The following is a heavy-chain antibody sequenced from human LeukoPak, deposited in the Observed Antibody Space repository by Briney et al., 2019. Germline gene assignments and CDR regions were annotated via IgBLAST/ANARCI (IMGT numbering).Heavy chain of an antibody. D-gene: IGHD2-21*02. J-gene: IGHJ4*02. Sequence: ASVKVSFKVSGYTLTELSMHWVRQAPGKGLEWMGGFDPEDGETIYAQKFQGRVTMTEDTSTDTAYMELSSLRSEDTAVYYCARGNCGGDCYSFDYWGQGTLVTVSS. CDR1: GYTLTELS. CDR3: ARGNCGGDCYSFDY. CDR2: FDPEDGET. V-gene: IGHV1-24*01.